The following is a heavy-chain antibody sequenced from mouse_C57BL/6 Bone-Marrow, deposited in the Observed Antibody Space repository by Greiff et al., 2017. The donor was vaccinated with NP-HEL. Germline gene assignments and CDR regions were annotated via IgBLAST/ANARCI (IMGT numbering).Heavy chain of an antibody. Sequence: QVQLQQSGAELVRPGASVTLSCKASGYTFTDYEMHWVKQTPVHGLEWIGAIDPETGGTAYNQKFKGKAILTADKSSSTAYMELRSLTSEDSAVYYCTKGNDYPYFDVWGTGTTVTVSS. D-gene: IGHD2-4*01. CDR1: GYTFTDYE. CDR3: TKGNDYPYFDV. V-gene: IGHV1-15*01. CDR2: IDPETGGT. J-gene: IGHJ1*03.